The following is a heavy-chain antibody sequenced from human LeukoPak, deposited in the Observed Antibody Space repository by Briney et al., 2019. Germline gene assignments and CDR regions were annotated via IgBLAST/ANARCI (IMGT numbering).Heavy chain of an antibody. Sequence: SETLSLTCTVSGGSVSSNDYYWGWIRQPPGKGLEWIGSIYYSGSTYYNPSLKSRVTISVDTSKNQFSLKLSSVTAADTAVYYCARTHIVVVTVPSSLPVLFDPWGQGTLVTVSS. D-gene: IGHD2-21*02. J-gene: IGHJ5*02. V-gene: IGHV4-39*07. CDR1: GGSVSSNDYY. CDR3: ARTHIVVVTVPSSLPVLFDP. CDR2: IYYSGST.